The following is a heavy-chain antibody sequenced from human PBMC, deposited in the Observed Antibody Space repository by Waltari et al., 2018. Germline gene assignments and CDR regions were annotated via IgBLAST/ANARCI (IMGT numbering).Heavy chain of an antibody. J-gene: IGHJ4*02. CDR2: IYYSGST. V-gene: IGHV4-59*01. CDR3: ARARDYYDSRFDY. Sequence: QVQLQESGPGLVKPSETLSLTCTVSGGSISSYYWSWIRQPPGKGLEWIGYIYYSGSTNDNPSLNRRVTISVDTSKNQFSLKLSSVTAADTAVYYCARARDYYDSRFDYWGQGTLVTVSS. CDR1: GGSISSYY. D-gene: IGHD3-22*01.